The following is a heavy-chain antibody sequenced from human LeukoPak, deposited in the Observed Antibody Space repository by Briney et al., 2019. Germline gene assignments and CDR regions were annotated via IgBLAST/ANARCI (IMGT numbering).Heavy chain of an antibody. Sequence: PGGSLKLSCAASGFTFSGSAMHWVRQASGKGLEWVGRIRIKANSYATAYAASVKGRFTISRDDSKNTAYLQMNSLKTEDTAVYYCTRRGDRDYYDSSGYYRDYWGQGTLVTVSS. J-gene: IGHJ4*02. CDR1: GFTFSGSA. CDR2: IRIKANSYAT. CDR3: TRRGDRDYYDSSGYYRDY. D-gene: IGHD3-22*01. V-gene: IGHV3-73*01.